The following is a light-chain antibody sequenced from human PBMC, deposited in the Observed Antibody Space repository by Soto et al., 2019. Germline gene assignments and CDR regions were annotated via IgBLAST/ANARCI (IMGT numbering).Light chain of an antibody. CDR1: QSVSTY. CDR3: QQRSNWPS. V-gene: IGKV1-39*01. J-gene: IGKJ3*01. CDR2: GAS. Sequence: DIQMTQSPYSPSTSVGDRVTITCRTSQSVSTYLNWYQQRPGKAPKLLIYGASSLQSGVPSRFSGSGSGTHFTLTISSLQPEDFAVYYCQQRSNWPSFGPGTKVDI.